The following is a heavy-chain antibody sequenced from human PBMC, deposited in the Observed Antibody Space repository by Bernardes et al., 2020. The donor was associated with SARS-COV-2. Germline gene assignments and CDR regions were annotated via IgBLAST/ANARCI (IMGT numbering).Heavy chain of an antibody. CDR2: INYSGST. Sequence: TLSLTCTVSGGSISGGGYFWNWIRQRPGKGLEWIGYINYSGSTYFNPSLKCRVTMSIDTSRNQFSLRLTSVTAADTAVYYCASDAQCSGDVGDSVGWFDPWGQGTLVTVSS. V-gene: IGHV4-31*03. D-gene: IGHD2-15*01. J-gene: IGHJ5*02. CDR3: ASDAQCSGDVGDSVGWFDP. CDR1: GGSISGGGYF.